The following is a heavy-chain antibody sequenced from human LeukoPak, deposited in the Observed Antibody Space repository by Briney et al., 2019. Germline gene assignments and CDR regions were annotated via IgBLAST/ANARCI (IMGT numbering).Heavy chain of an antibody. J-gene: IGHJ4*02. CDR2: VSGGGGTT. Sequence: GGSLRLSCAASGFTFSNYAMSWVRQAPGKGLEWVSAVSGGGGTTYYADSVKGRFAISRDNPKNTLYLQMNTLRAEDTAVYYCAKNRGDITSSRVGCDYWGQGALVTVSS. V-gene: IGHV3-23*01. D-gene: IGHD2-15*01. CDR1: GFTFSNYA. CDR3: AKNRGDITSSRVGCDY.